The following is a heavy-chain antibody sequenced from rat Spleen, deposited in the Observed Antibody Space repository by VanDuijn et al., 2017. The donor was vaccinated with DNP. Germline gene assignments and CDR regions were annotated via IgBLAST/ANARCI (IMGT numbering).Heavy chain of an antibody. CDR1: GFTFSDYN. J-gene: IGHJ3*01. V-gene: IGHV5-7*01. Sequence: EVQLVESGGDLVQPGRSLKLSCAASGFTFSDYNMAWVRQAPKKGLEWVATISYDGSSTYYRDSVKGRFTISRDNAKSTLYLQMDSLRSEDTATYYCASLNNYNWFAYWGQGTLVTVSS. CDR2: ISYDGSST. CDR3: ASLNNYNWFAY. D-gene: IGHD1-10*01.